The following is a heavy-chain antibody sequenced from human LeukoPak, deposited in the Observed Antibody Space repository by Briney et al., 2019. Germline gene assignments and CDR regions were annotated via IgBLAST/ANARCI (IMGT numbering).Heavy chain of an antibody. Sequence: AGGSLRLSCTASGFSFSSYPINWVRQAPGEGLEWVTHIRSDGNTEYHVDAPRGGFTMSRDKAKNSLFLQINSLRVEDTAVYYCARDTLNGPFVIRLHLWGQGALVTVSS. J-gene: IGHJ4*02. CDR3: ARDTLNGPFVIRLHL. CDR1: GFSFSSYP. D-gene: IGHD3-9*01. CDR2: IRSDGNTE. V-gene: IGHV3-48*03.